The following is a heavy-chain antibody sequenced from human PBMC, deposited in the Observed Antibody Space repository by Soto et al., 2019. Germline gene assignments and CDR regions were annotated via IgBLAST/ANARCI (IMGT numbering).Heavy chain of an antibody. D-gene: IGHD6-19*01. Sequence: GGSLRIYCATSGCTVSSYGMEWVRQAPGKGLEWVAVISYDGSNKYYADSVKGRFTISRDNSKNTLYLQMNSLRAEDTAVYYCAKGPEQWMVYWGQGTLVTVSS. CDR2: ISYDGSNK. V-gene: IGHV3-30*18. CDR1: GCTVSSYG. CDR3: AKGPEQWMVY. J-gene: IGHJ4*02.